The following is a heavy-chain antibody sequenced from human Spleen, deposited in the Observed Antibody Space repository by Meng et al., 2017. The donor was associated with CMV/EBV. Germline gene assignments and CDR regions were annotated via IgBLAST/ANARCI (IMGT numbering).Heavy chain of an antibody. V-gene: IGHV4-59*01. J-gene: IGHJ6*02. Sequence: GSLRLSCTVSGGSISSYYWSWIRQPPGKGLEWIGYIYYSGSTNYNPSLKSRVTISVDTSKNQFSLKLSSVTAADTAVYYCARDSNYDILTGRTYYYGMDVWGQGTTVTVSS. CDR1: GGSISSYY. CDR3: ARDSNYDILTGRTYYYGMDV. CDR2: IYYSGST. D-gene: IGHD3-9*01.